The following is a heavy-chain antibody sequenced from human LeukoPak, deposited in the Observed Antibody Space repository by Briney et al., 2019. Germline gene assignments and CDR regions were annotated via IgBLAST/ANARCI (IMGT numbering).Heavy chain of an antibody. D-gene: IGHD2-21*02. CDR1: GFTFSTYA. J-gene: IGHJ4*02. Sequence: PGGSLRLSCAASGFTFSTYAIHWVRQAPGKGLEWVAVISSDGNNKYYADSVKGRFTISRDNPKNTLNLQMNSLRAEDTAVYFCARIRVTYFDYWGQGTLVTVSS. V-gene: IGHV3-30-3*01. CDR2: ISSDGNNK. CDR3: ARIRVTYFDY.